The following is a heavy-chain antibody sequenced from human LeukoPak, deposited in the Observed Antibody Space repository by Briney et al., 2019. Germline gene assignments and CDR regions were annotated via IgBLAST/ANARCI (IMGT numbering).Heavy chain of an antibody. D-gene: IGHD1-26*01. V-gene: IGHV4-39*01. CDR3: ATYSGSYFVDH. Sequence: SETLSLTCTVSGASISRTSYYWGWIRQTPGKGLEWIGTVYYSGSTYYNTSLKSRLTISVDTSKNQNSLQLTSVTAADMAVYYCATYSGSYFVDHWGQGTLVTVSS. CDR2: VYYSGST. J-gene: IGHJ4*02. CDR1: GASISRTSYY.